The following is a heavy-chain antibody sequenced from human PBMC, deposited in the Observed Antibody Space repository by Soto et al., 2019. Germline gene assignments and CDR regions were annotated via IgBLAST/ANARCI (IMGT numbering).Heavy chain of an antibody. V-gene: IGHV4-61*01. D-gene: IGHD4-17*01. CDR2: IYYSGST. Sequence: SETLSLTCTVSGGSVSSVSYYWSWIRQPPGKGLEWIGYIYYSGSTNYNPSLKSRVTISVDTSKNQFSLKLSSVTAADTAVYYCASLTTVTTTYYYYYMDIWGKGTTVTVSS. CDR1: GGSVSSVSYY. CDR3: ASLTTVTTTYYYYYMDI. J-gene: IGHJ6*03.